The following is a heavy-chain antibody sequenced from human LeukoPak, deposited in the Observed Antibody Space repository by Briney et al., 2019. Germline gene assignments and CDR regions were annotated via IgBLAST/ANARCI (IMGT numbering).Heavy chain of an antibody. V-gene: IGHV4-39*01. CDR3: SSWYPYYYYYGMDV. J-gene: IGHJ6*02. CDR1: GGSISSSSYY. CDR2: IYYSGST. Sequence: PSETLSLTCTVSGGSISSSSYYWGWIRQPPGKGLEWIGSIYYSGSTYYNPSLKSRVTISVDTSKNQFSLKPSSVTAADTAVYYCSSWYPYYYYYGMDVWGQGTTVTVSS. D-gene: IGHD6-13*01.